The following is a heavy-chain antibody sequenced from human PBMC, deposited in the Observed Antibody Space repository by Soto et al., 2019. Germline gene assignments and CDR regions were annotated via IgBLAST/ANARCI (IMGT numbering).Heavy chain of an antibody. V-gene: IGHV3-23*01. D-gene: IGHD2-21*02. Sequence: GSLRLSCAASGFTFSSYAMSWVRQAPGKGLEWVSAISGSGGSTYYADSVKGRFTISRDNSKNTLYLQMNSLRAEDTAVYYCAKGRNHCGGDCFTEFDYWGQGTLVTVSS. CDR3: AKGRNHCGGDCFTEFDY. CDR2: ISGSGGST. J-gene: IGHJ4*02. CDR1: GFTFSSYA.